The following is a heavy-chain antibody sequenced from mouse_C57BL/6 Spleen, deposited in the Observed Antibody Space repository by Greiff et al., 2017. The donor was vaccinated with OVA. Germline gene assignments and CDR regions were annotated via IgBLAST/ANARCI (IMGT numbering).Heavy chain of an antibody. CDR2: INPNNGGT. D-gene: IGHD4-1*01. Sequence: EVQLQQSGPELVKPGASVKMSCKASGYTFTDYNMHWVKQSHGKSLEWIGYINPNNGGTSYNQKFKGKATFTVNQSYSTADMELRSLTSEDSAVYYCAKERNWDWYFDVWGTGTTVTVSS. V-gene: IGHV1-22*01. CDR1: GYTFTDYN. J-gene: IGHJ1*03. CDR3: AKERNWDWYFDV.